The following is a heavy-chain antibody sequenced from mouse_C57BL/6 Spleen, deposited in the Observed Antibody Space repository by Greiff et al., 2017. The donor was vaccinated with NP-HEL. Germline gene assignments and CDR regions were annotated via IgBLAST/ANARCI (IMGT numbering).Heavy chain of an antibody. Sequence: QVQLQQSGAELVRPGASVTLSCKASGYTFTDYEMHWVKQTPVHGLEWIGAIDPETGGTAYNQKFKGKAILTADKSSSTAYMELRSLTSEDSAVYYCTRSDWDVRVYFDYWGQGTTLTVSS. CDR3: TRSDWDVRVYFDY. CDR1: GYTFTDYE. V-gene: IGHV1-15*01. J-gene: IGHJ2*01. D-gene: IGHD4-1*01. CDR2: IDPETGGT.